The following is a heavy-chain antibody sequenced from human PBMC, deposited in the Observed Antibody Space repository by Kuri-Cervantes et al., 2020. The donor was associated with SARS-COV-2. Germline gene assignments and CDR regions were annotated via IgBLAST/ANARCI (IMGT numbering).Heavy chain of an antibody. D-gene: IGHD2-2*01. CDR2: FDPEDGET. J-gene: IGHJ5*02. CDR1: GYTLTELS. V-gene: IGHV1-24*01. Sequence: ASVKVSCKASGYTLTELSMHWVRQAPGKGLEWMGGFDPEDGETIYAQKFQGRVTMTEDTSTATAYMELSSLRSEDTAVYYCATAFAYQHPSGWFDPWGQGPLVTVSS. CDR3: ATAFAYQHPSGWFDP.